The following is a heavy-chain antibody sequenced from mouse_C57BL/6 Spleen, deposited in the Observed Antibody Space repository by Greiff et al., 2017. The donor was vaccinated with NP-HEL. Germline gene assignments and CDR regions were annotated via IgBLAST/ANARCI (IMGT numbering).Heavy chain of an antibody. CDR3: AGPLRYAMDY. CDR1: GYTFTDYY. J-gene: IGHJ4*01. Sequence: VQLQQSGPVLVKPGASVKMSCKASGYTFTDYYMNWVKQSHGKSLEWIGVINPSNGGTSYNQKFKGKATLTVDKSSSTAYMELNSLTSEDSAVYYCAGPLRYAMDYWGQGTSVTVSS. V-gene: IGHV1-19*01. CDR2: INPSNGGT.